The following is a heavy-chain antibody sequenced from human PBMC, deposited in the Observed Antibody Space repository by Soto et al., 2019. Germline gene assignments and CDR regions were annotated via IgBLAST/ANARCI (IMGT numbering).Heavy chain of an antibody. Sequence: GASVKVSCKASGYTFTSYYMHWVRQAPGQGLEWMGIINPSGGSTSYAQKFQGRVTMTRDTSTSTVYMELSSLRSEDTAVYYCARGHKGGDYYDSSGYYVRSEDYGMDVWGQGTTVTVSS. J-gene: IGHJ6*02. CDR2: INPSGGST. CDR1: GYTFTSYY. V-gene: IGHV1-46*01. CDR3: ARGHKGGDYYDSSGYYVRSEDYGMDV. D-gene: IGHD3-22*01.